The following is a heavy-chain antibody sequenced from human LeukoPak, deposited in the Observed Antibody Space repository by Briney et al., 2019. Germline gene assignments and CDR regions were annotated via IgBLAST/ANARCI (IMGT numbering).Heavy chain of an antibody. CDR1: GGSISSYY. J-gene: IGHJ5*02. D-gene: IGHD6-6*01. V-gene: IGHV4-59*12. CDR2: IYYSGST. CDR3: AREYSSSSGWFDP. Sequence: SETLSLTCTVSGGSISSYYWSWVRQPPGKGLEWIGYIYYSGSTNYNPSLKSRVTMSVDTSKNQFSLKLSSVTAADTAVYYCAREYSSSSGWFDPWGQGTLVTVSS.